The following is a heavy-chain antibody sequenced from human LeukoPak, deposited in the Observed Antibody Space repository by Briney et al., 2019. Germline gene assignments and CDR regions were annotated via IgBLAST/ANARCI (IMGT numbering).Heavy chain of an antibody. D-gene: IGHD2-2*01. CDR2: IIPILCIA. V-gene: IGHV1-69*02. J-gene: IGHJ4*02. Sequence: SSVKVSFKASVGTFSSYTISWVRQAPGQGLEWMGRIIPILCIANYAQKFQGRVTITADKSTSTAYMELSSLRSEDTAVYYCATHCSSTSCYAGSFDYWGQGTLVTVSS. CDR3: ATHCSSTSCYAGSFDY. CDR1: VGTFSSYT.